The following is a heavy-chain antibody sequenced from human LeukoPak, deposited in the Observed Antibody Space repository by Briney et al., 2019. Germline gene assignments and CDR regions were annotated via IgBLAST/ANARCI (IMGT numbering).Heavy chain of an antibody. D-gene: IGHD6-25*01. CDR2: INPNSGGT. CDR3: ARPYAAAPLDAFDI. V-gene: IGHV1-2*02. Sequence: ASVKVSCKSSGYTFTGYYMHWVRQAPGQGLEWMGWINPNSGGTNYAQKFQGRVTMTRDTSISTAYMELSRLRSDDTAVYYCARPYAAAPLDAFDIWGQGTMAPSLQ. J-gene: IGHJ3*02. CDR1: GYTFTGYY.